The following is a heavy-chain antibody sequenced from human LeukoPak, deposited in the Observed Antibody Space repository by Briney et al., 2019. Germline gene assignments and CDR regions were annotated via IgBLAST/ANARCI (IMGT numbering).Heavy chain of an antibody. D-gene: IGHD3-22*01. V-gene: IGHV4-34*01. CDR1: GGSFSGYY. J-gene: IGHJ4*02. CDR3: ARAGDSSGYSDY. Sequence: KPSETLSLTCAVYGGSFSGYYWSWIRQPPGKGLEWIGEVNHSGSTNYNPSLKSRVTISVDTSRNQFSLKLSSVTAADTAMYHCARAGDSSGYSDYWGRGTLVTVSS. CDR2: VNHSGST.